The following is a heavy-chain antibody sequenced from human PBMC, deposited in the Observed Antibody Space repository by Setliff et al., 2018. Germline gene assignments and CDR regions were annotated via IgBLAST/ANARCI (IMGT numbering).Heavy chain of an antibody. D-gene: IGHD3-22*01. J-gene: IGHJ6*02. V-gene: IGHV4-59*01. CDR3: ARGGGYYFGYYYYGMDV. CDR1: GGSISSYY. CDR2: IYYSGST. Sequence: KPSETLSLTCTVSGGSISSYYWSWIRQPPGKGLEWIGYIYYSGSTNYNPSLKSRVTISVDTSKNQFSLKLSSVTAADTAAYYCARGGGYYFGYYYYGMDVWGQGTTVTVSS.